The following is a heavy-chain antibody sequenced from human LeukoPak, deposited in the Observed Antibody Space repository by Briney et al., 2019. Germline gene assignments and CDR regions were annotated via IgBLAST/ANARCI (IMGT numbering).Heavy chain of an antibody. CDR1: GGSISSGDYY. Sequence: SETLSLTCTVSGGSISSGDYYWSWIRQPPGKGLEWIGSIYYSGSTYYNPSLKSRVTISVDTSKNQFSLKLSSVTAADTAVYYCARYHSSSWYIFDYWGQGTLVTVSS. D-gene: IGHD6-13*01. CDR2: IYYSGST. V-gene: IGHV4-39*07. CDR3: ARYHSSSWYIFDY. J-gene: IGHJ4*02.